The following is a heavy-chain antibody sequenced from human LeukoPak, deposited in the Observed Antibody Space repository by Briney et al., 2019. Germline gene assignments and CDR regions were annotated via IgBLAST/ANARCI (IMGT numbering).Heavy chain of an antibody. CDR2: MNPNSGNT. V-gene: IGHV1-8*03. CDR3: ARGGPIVVVPADNWNYADY. J-gene: IGHJ4*02. CDR1: GYTFTSYD. D-gene: IGHD2-2*01. Sequence: ASVKASCKASGYTFTSYDINWVRQATGQGLEWMGWMNPNSGNTGYAQKFQGRVTITRNTSISTAYMELSSPRSEDTAVYYCARGGPIVVVPADNWNYADYWGQGTLVTVSS.